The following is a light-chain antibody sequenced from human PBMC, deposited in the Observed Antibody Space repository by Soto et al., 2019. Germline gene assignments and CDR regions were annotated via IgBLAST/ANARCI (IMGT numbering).Light chain of an antibody. V-gene: IGKV1-5*03. Sequence: DIQMTQSPSTLSGSVGDRVTITCRASQSIRSWLAWYQQKPGKAPNLLIHKASHLESGVPSRFGGSGSGTEFTLTISSLQPDDFATYYCQQYNTYSWTFGQGTKV. J-gene: IGKJ1*01. CDR3: QQYNTYSWT. CDR1: QSIRSW. CDR2: KAS.